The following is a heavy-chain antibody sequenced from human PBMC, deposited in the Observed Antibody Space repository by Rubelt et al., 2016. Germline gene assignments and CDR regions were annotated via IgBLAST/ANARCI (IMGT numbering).Heavy chain of an antibody. V-gene: IGHV4-39*01. CDR1: GASITSSGYY. CDR2: IFYSGST. CDR3: ATHYYGMDV. J-gene: IGHJ6*02. Sequence: QLQLQESGPGLVKPSETLSLTCTVSGASITSSGYYWGWIRQPPGKGLEWIGSIFYSGSTYYNPSLKSRVTISVDTSKNQLSLKLRSVTAADTAVYYCATHYYGMDVWGQGTTVTVSS.